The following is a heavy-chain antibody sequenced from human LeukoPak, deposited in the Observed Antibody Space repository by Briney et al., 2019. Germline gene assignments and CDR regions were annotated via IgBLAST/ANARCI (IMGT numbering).Heavy chain of an antibody. Sequence: GGSPRLSCAASGFTFSSYAMSWVRQAPGKGLEWVSAISGSGGSTYYADSVKGRFTISRDNSKNTLYLQMNSLRAEDTAVYYCAKDRGVDFWSGYYSYWGQGTLVTVSS. CDR3: AKDRGVDFWSGYYSY. D-gene: IGHD3-3*01. CDR2: ISGSGGST. CDR1: GFTFSSYA. V-gene: IGHV3-23*01. J-gene: IGHJ4*02.